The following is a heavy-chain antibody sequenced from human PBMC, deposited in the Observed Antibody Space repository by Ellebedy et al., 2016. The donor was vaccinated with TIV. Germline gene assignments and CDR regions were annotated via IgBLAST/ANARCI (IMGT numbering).Heavy chain of an antibody. V-gene: IGHV3-30*03. D-gene: IGHD4-17*01. CDR1: RFTFGAYS. Sequence: GGSLRLXXAASRFTFGAYSMHWVRQAPGKGLEWVAVISFDGSNKYYADSMKGRFTVSRDNSKSTLYLQLNNLRAEDTAVYYCARPPGGGDYAHFDYWGQGTLVTVSS. J-gene: IGHJ4*02. CDR2: ISFDGSNK. CDR3: ARPPGGGDYAHFDY.